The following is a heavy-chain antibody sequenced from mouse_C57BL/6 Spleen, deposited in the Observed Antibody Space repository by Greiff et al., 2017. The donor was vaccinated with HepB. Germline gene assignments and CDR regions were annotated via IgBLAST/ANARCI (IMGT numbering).Heavy chain of an antibody. D-gene: IGHD1-1*02. CDR1: GYTFTDYE. J-gene: IGHJ4*01. Sequence: QLQQSGAELVRPGASVTLSCKASGYTFTDYEMHWVKQTPVHGLGWIGAIDPETGGTAYNQKFKGKAILTADKSSSTAYMELRSLKSEDSAVYYCTRRDRGSYSAMDYWGQGTSVTVSS. CDR2: IDPETGGT. V-gene: IGHV1-15*01. CDR3: TRRDRGSYSAMDY.